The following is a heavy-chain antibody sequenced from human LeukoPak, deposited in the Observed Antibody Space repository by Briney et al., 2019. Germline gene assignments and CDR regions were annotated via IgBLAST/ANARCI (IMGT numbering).Heavy chain of an antibody. V-gene: IGHV4-59*08. J-gene: IGHJ3*02. CDR1: GGSFSGYY. D-gene: IGHD3-9*01. CDR2: IYYSGST. CDR3: ARRDYDILTGYYNSAFDI. Sequence: SETLSLTCAVYGGSFSGYYWSWIRQPPGKGLEWIGYIYYSGSTNYNPSLKSRVTISVDTSKNQFSLKLSSVTAADTAVYYCARRDYDILTGYYNSAFDIWGQGTMVTVSS.